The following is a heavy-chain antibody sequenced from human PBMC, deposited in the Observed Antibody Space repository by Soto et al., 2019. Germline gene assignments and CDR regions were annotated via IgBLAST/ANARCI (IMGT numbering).Heavy chain of an antibody. V-gene: IGHV5-51*01. D-gene: IGHD3-9*01. CDR3: ARNSLTGYYNYYYSMDV. CDR1: GYSFSSYW. CDR2: IYPDDSDT. Sequence: GESLKISCKSSGYSFSSYWIAWVCLMPGKGLEWMGSIYPDDSDTKYSPSFQGQVTISADKSISAAYLQWSSLKASDTAIYYCARNSLTGYYNYYYSMDVWGQGTTVTVS. J-gene: IGHJ6*02.